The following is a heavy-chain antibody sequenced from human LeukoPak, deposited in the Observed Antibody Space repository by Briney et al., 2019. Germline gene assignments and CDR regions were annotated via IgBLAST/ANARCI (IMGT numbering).Heavy chain of an antibody. CDR1: GGSISSYY. CDR3: ARDGCSGGSCYGPRGYYYRGMGV. V-gene: IGHV4-59*01. CDR2: IYYSGST. J-gene: IGHJ6*02. Sequence: SETLSLTCTVSGGSISSYYWSWIRQPPGKGLEWIGYIYYSGSTNYNPSLKSRVTISVDTSKNQFSLKLSSVTAADTAVYYCARDGCSGGSCYGPRGYYYRGMGVWGQGTTVTVSS. D-gene: IGHD2-15*01.